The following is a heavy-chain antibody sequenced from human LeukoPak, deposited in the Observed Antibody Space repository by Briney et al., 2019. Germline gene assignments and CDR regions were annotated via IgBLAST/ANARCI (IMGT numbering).Heavy chain of an antibody. Sequence: GGSLRLSCAASGFTFSTYAMHWVRQAPGKGLEWVAVISYDGSNKYYADSVKGRFTISRDNSKKTLYLQMNSLRAEDTAVYYCAKGGPGVLLWFAHNLDPWGQGTLVTVSS. D-gene: IGHD3-10*01. V-gene: IGHV3-30*04. CDR3: AKGGPGVLLWFAHNLDP. CDR1: GFTFSTYA. J-gene: IGHJ5*02. CDR2: ISYDGSNK.